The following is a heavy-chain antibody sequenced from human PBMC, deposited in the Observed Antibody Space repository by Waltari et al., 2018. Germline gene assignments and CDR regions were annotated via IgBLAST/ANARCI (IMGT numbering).Heavy chain of an antibody. V-gene: IGHV3-23*01. CDR2: ISGSGGST. CDR1: GFTFSSYA. D-gene: IGHD1-26*01. J-gene: IGHJ1*01. CDR3: AKDPRLTVEGATGAQYFQH. Sequence: EVQLLESGGGLVQPGGSLRLSCAASGFTFSSYAMGWVRQAPGKGLEWVSVISGSGGSTYSADSVKGRFTISRDNPKNTLYLQMNSLRAEDTAVYYCAKDPRLTVEGATGAQYFQHWGQGTLVTVSS.